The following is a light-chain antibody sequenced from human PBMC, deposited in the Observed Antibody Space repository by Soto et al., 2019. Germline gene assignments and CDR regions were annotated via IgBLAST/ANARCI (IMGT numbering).Light chain of an antibody. Sequence: QSALTQPASVSGSPGQSITISCTGTSSDVGGYNYVSWYQQHPGKAPKLMIYDVSTRPSRVSNRFSGSKSGNTASLTISGLQAEDEADYYCSSYTSSSTLGVFGGGTTVTVL. V-gene: IGLV2-14*01. CDR3: SSYTSSSTLGV. CDR2: DVS. J-gene: IGLJ2*01. CDR1: SSDVGGYNY.